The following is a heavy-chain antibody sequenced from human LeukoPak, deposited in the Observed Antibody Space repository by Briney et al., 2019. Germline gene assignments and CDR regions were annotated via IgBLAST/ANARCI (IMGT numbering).Heavy chain of an antibody. Sequence: GGSLRLSCVASGFTFSSYAMSWVRQAPGKGLEWVSTISGSGGSTYYADSVKGRFTISRDNSKNTLYLQMNSLRAEDTAVYYCATKITIFGVVPHYWGQGTLVTVSS. CDR2: ISGSGGST. D-gene: IGHD3-3*01. J-gene: IGHJ4*02. CDR1: GFTFSSYA. CDR3: ATKITIFGVVPHY. V-gene: IGHV3-23*01.